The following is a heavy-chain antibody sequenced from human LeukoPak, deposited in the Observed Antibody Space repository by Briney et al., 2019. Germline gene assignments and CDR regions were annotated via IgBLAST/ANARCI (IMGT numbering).Heavy chain of an antibody. CDR1: GGSISGYY. D-gene: IGHD3-22*01. CDR3: ARAPQYYDSSGYLSFDY. V-gene: IGHV4-59*01. Sequence: PSETLSLTCTVSGGSISGYYWTWIRQAPGKGLEWIGYVHFSGNTNYNPSLKSRVTISLDTSKNQLFLKLSSVTAADTAVYYCARAPQYYDSSGYLSFDYWGQGTLVTVSS. CDR2: VHFSGNT. J-gene: IGHJ4*02.